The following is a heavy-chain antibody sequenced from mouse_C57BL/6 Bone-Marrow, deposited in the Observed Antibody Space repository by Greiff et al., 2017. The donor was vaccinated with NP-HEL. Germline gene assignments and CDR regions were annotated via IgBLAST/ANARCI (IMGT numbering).Heavy chain of an antibody. D-gene: IGHD3-3*01. Sequence: EVHLVESGGDLVKPGGSLKLSCAASGFTFSSYGMSWVRQTPDKRLEWVATISSGGSYTYYPDSVKGRFTISRDNAKNTLYLQMSSLKSEDTAMYYCARRGWVDYWGQGTTLTVSS. V-gene: IGHV5-6*01. CDR2: ISSGGSYT. J-gene: IGHJ2*01. CDR3: ARRGWVDY. CDR1: GFTFSSYG.